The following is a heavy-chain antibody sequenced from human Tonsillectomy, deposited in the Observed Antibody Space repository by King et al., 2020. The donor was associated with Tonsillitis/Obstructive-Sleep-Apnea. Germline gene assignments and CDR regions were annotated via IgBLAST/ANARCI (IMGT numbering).Heavy chain of an antibody. CDR1: GFTFSSYW. Sequence: VQLVESGGGLVQPGGSLRLSCAAYGFTFSSYWMSWVRQAPGKGLEWVANIKEDGSEKYYVDSVKGRFNISRDNARNSLYLQMNSLRAEDTAVYYCARDRGQLWLLDYWGQGTLVTVSS. CDR3: ARDRGQLWLLDY. V-gene: IGHV3-7*04. D-gene: IGHD5-18*01. J-gene: IGHJ4*02. CDR2: IKEDGSEK.